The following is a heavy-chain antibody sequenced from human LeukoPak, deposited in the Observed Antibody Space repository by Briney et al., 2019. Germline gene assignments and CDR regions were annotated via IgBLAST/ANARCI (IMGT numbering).Heavy chain of an antibody. CDR2: ISSSGSTI. CDR3: ARDSSGWPFDY. D-gene: IGHD6-19*01. CDR1: GFTFSSYE. J-gene: IGHJ4*02. V-gene: IGHV3-48*03. Sequence: GGSLRLSSAASGFTFSSYEMNWVRQAPGKGLEWVSYISSSGSTIYYADSEKGRFTISRDNAKNSLYLQMNSLRAEDTAVYYCARDSSGWPFDYWGQGTLVTVSS.